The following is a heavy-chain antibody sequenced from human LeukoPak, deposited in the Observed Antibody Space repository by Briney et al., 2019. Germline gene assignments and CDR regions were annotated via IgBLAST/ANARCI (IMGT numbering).Heavy chain of an antibody. CDR3: ARDDDYYDSSGYYYDYFDY. J-gene: IGHJ4*02. V-gene: IGHV3-66*01. CDR1: GFTFSSYG. D-gene: IGHD3-22*01. Sequence: GGSLRLSCAASGFTFSSYGMSWVRQAPGKGLEWVSVIYSGGSTYYADSVKGRFTISRDNAKNSLYVQMNSLRAEDTAVYYCARDDDYYDSSGYYYDYFDYWGQGTLVTVSS. CDR2: IYSGGST.